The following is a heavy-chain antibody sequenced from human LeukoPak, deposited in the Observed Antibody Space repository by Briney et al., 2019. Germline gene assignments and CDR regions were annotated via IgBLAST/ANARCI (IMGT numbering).Heavy chain of an antibody. V-gene: IGHV1-46*01. CDR1: GYTFTSYY. Sequence: ASVKVSCKASGYTFTSYYMHWVRQAPGQGLEWMGIINPRGGSTSYAQKFQGRVTMTRDTSTSTVYMELSSLRFEDTAVYYCARDADTAMEAWYFDLWGRGTLVTVSS. CDR2: INPRGGST. D-gene: IGHD5-18*01. J-gene: IGHJ2*01. CDR3: ARDADTAMEAWYFDL.